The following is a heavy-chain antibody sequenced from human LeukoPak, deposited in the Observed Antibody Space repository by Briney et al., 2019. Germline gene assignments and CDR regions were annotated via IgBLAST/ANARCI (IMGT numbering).Heavy chain of an antibody. D-gene: IGHD3-9*01. Sequence: GGSLRLSCVASGMTFSNYGMRWGRQAPGKGLEWVACIWYDGSNKYYSNSVKGRFPISRDNSQNTPYLQTNSLRAEDTAVYYCASDILSGSTETDSWGQGTLVTVSS. J-gene: IGHJ4*02. V-gene: IGHV3-33*01. CDR3: ASDILSGSTETDS. CDR2: IWYDGSNK. CDR1: GMTFSNYG.